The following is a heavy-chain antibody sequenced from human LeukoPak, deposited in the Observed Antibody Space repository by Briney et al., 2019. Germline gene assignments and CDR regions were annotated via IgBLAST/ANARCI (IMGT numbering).Heavy chain of an antibody. CDR1: GGSISRSGYY. CDR2: MYHSGST. J-gene: IGHJ6*03. CDR3: ARYPGYYYYYMDV. Sequence: SETLSLTCTVSGGSISRSGYYWGWIRQPPGKGLEWIGGMYHSGSTYYNPSLKSRVTISVDTSKNQFSLKLSSVTAADTAVYYCARYPGYYYYYMDVWGKGTTVTISS. V-gene: IGHV4-39*01.